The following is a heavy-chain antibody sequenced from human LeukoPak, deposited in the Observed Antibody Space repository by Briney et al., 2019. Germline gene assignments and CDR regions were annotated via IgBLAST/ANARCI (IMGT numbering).Heavy chain of an antibody. CDR3: ARGIAAAKDLQTYYYYYMDV. J-gene: IGHJ6*03. CDR2: MNPNSGNT. V-gene: IGHV1-8*03. D-gene: IGHD6-13*01. CDR1: GYTFTSYD. Sequence: ASVKVSCKASGYTFTSYDINWVRQAPGQGIEWMGWMNPNSGNTGYAQKFQGRVTITRNTSISTAYMELSSLRSEDTAVYYCARGIAAAKDLQTYYYYYMDVWGKGTTVTVSS.